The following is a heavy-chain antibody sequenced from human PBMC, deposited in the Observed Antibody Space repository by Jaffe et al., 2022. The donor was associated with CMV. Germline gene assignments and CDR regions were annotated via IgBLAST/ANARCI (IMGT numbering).Heavy chain of an antibody. CDR2: IRSKANSYAT. J-gene: IGHJ6*03. D-gene: IGHD2-15*01. V-gene: IGHV3-73*01. CDR3: TRHGPIAANLYYYYMDV. Sequence: EVQLVESGGGLVQPGGSLKLSCAASGFTFSGSAMHWVRQASGKGLEWVGRIRSKANSYATAYAASVKGRFTISRDDSKNTAYLQMNSLKTEDTAVYYCTRHGPIAANLYYYYMDVWGKGTTVTVSS. CDR1: GFTFSGSA.